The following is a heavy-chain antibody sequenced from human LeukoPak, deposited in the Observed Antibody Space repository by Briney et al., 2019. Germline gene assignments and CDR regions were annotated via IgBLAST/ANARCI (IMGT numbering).Heavy chain of an antibody. J-gene: IGHJ4*02. V-gene: IGHV4-34*01. Sequence: SETLSLTCAVYGGSFSGYYWSWIRQPPGKGLEWIGEINHSGSTNYNPSLKSRVTISVDTSKNQFSLKLSSVTAADTAVYYCARTYDTSGYYCAFDYWGQGTLVTVSS. CDR3: ARTYDTSGYYCAFDY. CDR2: INHSGST. D-gene: IGHD3-22*01. CDR1: GGSFSGYY.